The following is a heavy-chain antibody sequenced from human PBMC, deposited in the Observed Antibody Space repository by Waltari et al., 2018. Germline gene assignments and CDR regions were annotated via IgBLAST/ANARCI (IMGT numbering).Heavy chain of an antibody. V-gene: IGHV3-48*03. J-gene: IGHJ4*02. CDR1: GFTFSRYE. CDR2: ISSSGSPI. CDR3: AINYYDSSGSTPFDY. Sequence: EVQLVESGGGLVQPGGSLRLSCAGSGFTFSRYEMNWVRQAPGKGLEWVSYISSSGSPIYYADSVKGRFTVSRDNAKNSLYLQMNSLRAEDTAVYYCAINYYDSSGSTPFDYWGQGTLVTVSS. D-gene: IGHD3-22*01.